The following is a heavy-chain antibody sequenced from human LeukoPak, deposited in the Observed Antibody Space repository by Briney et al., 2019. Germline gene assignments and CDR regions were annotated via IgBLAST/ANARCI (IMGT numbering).Heavy chain of an antibody. CDR3: ARTSPGGIYYYYYMDV. J-gene: IGHJ6*03. V-gene: IGHV1-69*05. CDR2: IIPIFGTA. Sequence: ASVKVSCKASGGTFSSYAISWVRQAPGQGLEWMGGIIPIFGTANYAQKFQGRVTITTDESTSTAYMELRSLRSDDTAVYYCARTSPGGIYYYYYMDVWGKGTTVTVSS. D-gene: IGHD2-2*01. CDR1: GGTFSSYA.